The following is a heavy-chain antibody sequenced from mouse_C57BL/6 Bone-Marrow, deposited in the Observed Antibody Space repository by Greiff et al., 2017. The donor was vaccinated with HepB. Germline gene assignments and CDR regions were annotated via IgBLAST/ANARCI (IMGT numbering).Heavy chain of an antibody. J-gene: IGHJ3*01. V-gene: IGHV5-6*01. CDR3: ARRARAY. Sequence: DVQLVESGGDLVKPGGSLKLSCAASGFTFSSYGMSWVRQTPDKRLEWVATISSGGSYTYYPDSVKGRFTISRDNAKNTLYLQVNSLKSEDTTMYYCARRARAYWGQGTLVTVSA. CDR2: ISSGGSYT. CDR1: GFTFSSYG.